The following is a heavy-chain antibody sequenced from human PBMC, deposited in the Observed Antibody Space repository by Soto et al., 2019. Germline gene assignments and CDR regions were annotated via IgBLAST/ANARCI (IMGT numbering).Heavy chain of an antibody. J-gene: IGHJ4*02. V-gene: IGHV1-69*01. CDR1: GGIFSSYA. CDR3: ARVGGVGAPPGADY. D-gene: IGHD1-26*01. CDR2: VIPILGQA. Sequence: QVQLVQSGAELKKPGSSVKVSCKASGGIFSSYAISWLRQAPGQGLEWMGAVIPILGQAYYAQNFQDRVTITADESTRTAYMVLINLRPDDTAVYFCARVGGVGAPPGADYWGQGTLVTVSS.